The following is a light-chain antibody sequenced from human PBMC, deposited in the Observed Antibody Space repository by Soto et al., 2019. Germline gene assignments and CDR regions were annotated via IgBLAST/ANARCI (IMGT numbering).Light chain of an antibody. Sequence: EIVLTQSPATLSLSPGERATLSCGARQSVSSSYLAWYQQKPGLAPRLLSYDASSRATGIPDRFSGSGSGTDFTLTISRLEPEDFAVYYCQQYGSSPYTFGQGTKLEIK. CDR1: QSVSSSY. CDR3: QQYGSSPYT. J-gene: IGKJ2*01. V-gene: IGKV3D-20*01. CDR2: DAS.